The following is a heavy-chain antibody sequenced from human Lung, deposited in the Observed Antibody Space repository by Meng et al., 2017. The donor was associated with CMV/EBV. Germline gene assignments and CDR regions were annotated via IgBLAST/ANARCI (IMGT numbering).Heavy chain of an antibody. Sequence: SXKISXTASGFAFSSYGMHWGRQAPGKGLEWVAVIWYDGSNKYFADSVKGRFTVSRDNSRNMLYLHMNRLRADDTAVYYCAKDIVSTINPGAFDVWGQGTMVTVSS. V-gene: IGHV3-33*06. D-gene: IGHD5/OR15-5a*01. J-gene: IGHJ3*01. CDR1: GFAFSSYG. CDR3: AKDIVSTINPGAFDV. CDR2: IWYDGSNK.